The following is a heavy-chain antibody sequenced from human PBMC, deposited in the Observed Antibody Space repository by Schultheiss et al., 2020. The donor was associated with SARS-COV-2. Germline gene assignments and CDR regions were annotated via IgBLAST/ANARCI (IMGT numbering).Heavy chain of an antibody. V-gene: IGHV3-23*01. CDR1: GFTFSSYW. Sequence: GGSLRLSCAASGFTFSSYWMHWVRQAPGKGLVWVSTISGSGGSTYYADSVKGRFTISRDNSKNTLYLQMNSLRAEDTAVYYCARGRDIVATLAPMDVWGQGTTVTVSS. CDR3: ARGRDIVATLAPMDV. D-gene: IGHD5-12*01. J-gene: IGHJ6*02. CDR2: ISGSGGST.